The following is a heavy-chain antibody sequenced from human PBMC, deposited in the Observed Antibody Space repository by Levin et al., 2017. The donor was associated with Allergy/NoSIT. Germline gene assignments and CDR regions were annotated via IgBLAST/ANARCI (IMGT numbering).Heavy chain of an antibody. J-gene: IGHJ3*02. CDR3: ARVGFSGYDSGGDAFDI. D-gene: IGHD5-12*01. CDR2: IYPSDSET. CDR1: GYSFMNYW. V-gene: IGHV5-51*01. Sequence: SGESLKISCKGSGYSFMNYWIGWVRQMPGKGLEWMGIIYPSDSETRYSPAFQGQVTISADKSINIAYLQWRSLKASDTAMYYCARVGFSGYDSGGDAFDIWGQGTQVTVSS.